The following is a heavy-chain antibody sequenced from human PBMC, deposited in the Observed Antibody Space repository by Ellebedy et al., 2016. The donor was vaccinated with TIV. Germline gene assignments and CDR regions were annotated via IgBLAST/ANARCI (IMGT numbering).Heavy chain of an antibody. Sequence: SETLSLTCVYGGSFSGYHWSWIRQPPGQGLGWIGESTHSGSTNYNPSLKSRVTISVDTSKNQLSLKLSSLTAADTAVYYCAGDPSGVTGTLDYWGQGTLVTVSS. CDR3: AGDPSGVTGTLDY. CDR1: GGSFSGYH. J-gene: IGHJ4*02. D-gene: IGHD1-20*01. V-gene: IGHV4-34*01. CDR2: STHSGST.